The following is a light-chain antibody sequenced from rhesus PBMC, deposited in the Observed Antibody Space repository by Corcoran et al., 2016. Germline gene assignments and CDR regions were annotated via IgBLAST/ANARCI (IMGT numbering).Light chain of an antibody. CDR1: QDISSY. CDR3: QQHNTYPRT. V-gene: IGKV1S14*01. J-gene: IGKJ1*01. Sequence: DIQMTQSPSSLSASEGDTVTITCRASQDISSYLAWYQQKPGKAPKPLIHYVSNFQSGVPSRFSGSGSGTDFTFNISSLQPEDFATDYCQQHNTYPRTFGQGTKVEIK. CDR2: YVS.